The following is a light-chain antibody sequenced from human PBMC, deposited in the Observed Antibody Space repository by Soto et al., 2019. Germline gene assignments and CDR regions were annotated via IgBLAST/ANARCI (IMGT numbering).Light chain of an antibody. J-gene: IGKJ1*01. V-gene: IGKV1-5*01. Sequence: DIEMTQSPSTLSGSVGDRVTITCRASQTISSWLAWYQQKPGKAPKLLIYHAYSLESGVPSRFSGSESGTEFTLTINSLQPDDFATYYCQQYNSYPWTLGQGTKVDIK. CDR1: QTISSW. CDR2: HAY. CDR3: QQYNSYPWT.